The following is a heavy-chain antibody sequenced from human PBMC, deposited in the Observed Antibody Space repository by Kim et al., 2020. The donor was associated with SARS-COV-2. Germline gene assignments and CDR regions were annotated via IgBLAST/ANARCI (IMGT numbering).Heavy chain of an antibody. V-gene: IGHV3-30*03. CDR2: ISFDVTRI. CDR1: GFTFSSHG. CDR3: ARDRVGSGNDLDF. J-gene: IGHJ4*02. Sequence: GGSLRLSCVVSGFTFSSHGMHWVRQAPGKGLEWVAVISFDVTRIYYADSVKGRFTISRDDSKYTLYLQTNNLRAEDTALYYCARDRVGSGNDLDFWGQGT. D-gene: IGHD3-10*01.